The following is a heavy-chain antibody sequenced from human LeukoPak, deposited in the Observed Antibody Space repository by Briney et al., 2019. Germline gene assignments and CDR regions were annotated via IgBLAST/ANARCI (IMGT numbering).Heavy chain of an antibody. D-gene: IGHD6-19*01. CDR3: ARSRYASVWYDFDI. Sequence: PSETLSLTCSVSGAPVSSYYWSWIRQPPGKGLEWIGYISYSGSTNYKSSLKSRVTISVDTSKNQFSLRLSSVTAADTAVYYCARSRYASVWYDFDIWGQGTVVTVSS. V-gene: IGHV4-59*08. CDR1: GAPVSSYY. CDR2: ISYSGST. J-gene: IGHJ3*02.